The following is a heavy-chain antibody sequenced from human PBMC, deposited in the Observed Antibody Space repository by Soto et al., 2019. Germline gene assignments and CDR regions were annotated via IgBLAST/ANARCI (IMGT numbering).Heavy chain of an antibody. CDR2: ISPKSTYR. D-gene: IGHD2-21*01. CDR3: VRGGGGGLFEH. Sequence: GGSLRLSCPTSGFPFSDYHMSWIRQAPGKGLEWLSHISPKSTYRNYADSVKGRFTISRDNTKSPLFLQMNSLGVEDTAVYYCVRGGGGGLFEHWGQGVLVTVSS. CDR1: GFPFSDYH. J-gene: IGHJ4*02. V-gene: IGHV3-11*06.